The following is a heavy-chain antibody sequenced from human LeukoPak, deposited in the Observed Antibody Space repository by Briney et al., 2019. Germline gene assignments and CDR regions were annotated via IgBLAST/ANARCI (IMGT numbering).Heavy chain of an antibody. J-gene: IGHJ4*02. CDR3: AGSGDYFDY. CDR2: IIPIFGTA. D-gene: IGHD2-15*01. V-gene: IGHV1-69*05. Sequence: SVKVSCKASGYTFTSYGISWVRQAPGQGLEWMGRIIPIFGTANYAQKFQGRVTITTDESTSTAYMELSSLRSEDTAVYYCAGSGDYFDYWGQGTLVTVSS. CDR1: GYTFTSYG.